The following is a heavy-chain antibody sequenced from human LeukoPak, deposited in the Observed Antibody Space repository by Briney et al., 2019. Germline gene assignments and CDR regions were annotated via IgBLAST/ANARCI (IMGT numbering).Heavy chain of an antibody. J-gene: IGHJ4*02. CDR1: GYTFTSYY. CDR3: ASPRHSGYDMYYFDY. V-gene: IGHV1-46*01. D-gene: IGHD5-12*01. CDR2: INPSGGST. Sequence: ASVKVSCKASGYTFTSYYMHWVRQAPGQGLEWMGIINPSGGSTSYAQKFQGRVTMTRDTSTSTVYMELSSLRSEDTAVYYCASPRHSGYDMYYFDYWGQGTLVTVSS.